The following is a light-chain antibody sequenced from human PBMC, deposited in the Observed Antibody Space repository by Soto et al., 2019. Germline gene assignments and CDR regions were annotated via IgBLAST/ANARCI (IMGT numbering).Light chain of an antibody. CDR2: GAS. J-gene: IGKJ5*01. V-gene: IGKV3-15*01. CDR3: QQYNNWPPT. CDR1: QSIRTN. Sequence: EIVMTQSPATLSVSPGERATLSCRASQSIRTNLAWYQQKPGQAPRLLIYGASTRATGVPNKFSGSGSETEFTLTISSLQSEDFAVYYCQQYNNWPPTFGQGTRLEIK.